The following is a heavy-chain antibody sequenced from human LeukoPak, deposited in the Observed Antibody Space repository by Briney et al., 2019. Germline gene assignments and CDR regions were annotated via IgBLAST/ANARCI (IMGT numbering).Heavy chain of an antibody. D-gene: IGHD1-26*01. CDR3: AREGQSGSYVPY. CDR1: GFTFSTYS. Sequence: GGSLRLSCVASGFTFSTYSMNWVRQAPGEGLEWVSYIRSTSANIFYADSVKGRFTISRDDDKNSLYLQMNSLRAEDTAVYYCAREGQSGSYVPYWGQGTLVTVSS. J-gene: IGHJ4*02. V-gene: IGHV3-48*01. CDR2: IRSTSANI.